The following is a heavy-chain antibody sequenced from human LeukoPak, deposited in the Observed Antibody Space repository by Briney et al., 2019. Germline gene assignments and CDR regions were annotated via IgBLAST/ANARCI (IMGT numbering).Heavy chain of an antibody. Sequence: GGSLRLSCEASGFTFSSYAMAWVRQASGKGLEWLSYITSSSNINYADSVKGRFTISRDNAKNSLYLQMNSLRDEDTAVYYCARSANPGVHEFDPWGQGTLVTVSS. CDR2: ITSSSNI. D-gene: IGHD6-6*01. CDR3: ARSANPGVHEFDP. V-gene: IGHV3-48*02. J-gene: IGHJ5*02. CDR1: GFTFSSYA.